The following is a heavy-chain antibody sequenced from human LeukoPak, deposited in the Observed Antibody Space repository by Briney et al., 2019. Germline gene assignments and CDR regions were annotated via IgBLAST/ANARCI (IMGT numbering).Heavy chain of an antibody. CDR2: IIPIFGTA. Sequence: ASVKVSCKASGYTFTSYGISWVRQAPGQGLEWMGGIIPIFGTANYAQKFQGRVTITTDESTSTAYMELSSLRSEDTAVYYCARAGREMVELYYFDYWGQGTLVTVSS. D-gene: IGHD5-24*01. V-gene: IGHV1-69*05. CDR1: GYTFTSYG. J-gene: IGHJ4*02. CDR3: ARAGREMVELYYFDY.